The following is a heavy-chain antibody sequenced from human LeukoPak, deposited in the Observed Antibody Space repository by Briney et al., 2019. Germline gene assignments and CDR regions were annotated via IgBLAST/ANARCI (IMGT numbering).Heavy chain of an antibody. J-gene: IGHJ3*02. V-gene: IGHV1-69*13. D-gene: IGHD2-8*01. CDR3: ARDPLRTNDAFDI. CDR2: IIPIFGTA. Sequence: SVKVSCKASGGTFSSYAISWVRQAPGQGLEWMGGIIPIFGTANYAQKFQGRVTITADESTSTAYMELSSLRSEDTAVYYCARDPLRTNDAFDIWGQGTMVTVSS. CDR1: GGTFSSYA.